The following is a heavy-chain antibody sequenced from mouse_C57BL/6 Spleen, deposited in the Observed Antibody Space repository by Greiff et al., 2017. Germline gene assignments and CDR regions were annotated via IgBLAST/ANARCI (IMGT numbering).Heavy chain of an antibody. D-gene: IGHD1-2*01. CDR3: ARREYDGYYDAMDY. V-gene: IGHV1-74*01. Sequence: VQLQQPGAELVKPGASVKVSCTASGFTFTRYWMHWVKQRPGQGLEWIGRIHPSDSDTNYNQKFTGKATLTLDKSSSSAYMQLSNLKSEDSAVYYWARREYDGYYDAMDYWGQGTSVTVSS. CDR1: GFTFTRYW. CDR2: IHPSDSDT. J-gene: IGHJ4*01.